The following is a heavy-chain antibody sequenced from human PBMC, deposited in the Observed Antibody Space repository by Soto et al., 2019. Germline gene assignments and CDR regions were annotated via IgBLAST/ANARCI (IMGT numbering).Heavy chain of an antibody. Sequence: QVQLVQSGAEVKKPGASVKVSCKASGYTFTSYDINWVRQATGQGLEWMGWMNPNSGNTGYAQKFQGRVTMTRNTSISTAYMELSSLRSEDTAVYYCARRGYSSSWYYYYYYGMDVWCQGTTVTVYS. J-gene: IGHJ6*02. CDR1: GYTFTSYD. CDR3: ARRGYSSSWYYYYYYGMDV. D-gene: IGHD6-13*01. CDR2: MNPNSGNT. V-gene: IGHV1-8*01.